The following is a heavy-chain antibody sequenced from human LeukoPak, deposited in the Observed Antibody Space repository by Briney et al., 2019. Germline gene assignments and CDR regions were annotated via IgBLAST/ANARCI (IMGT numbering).Heavy chain of an antibody. V-gene: IGHV3-30-3*01. Sequence: GGSLRLSCAASGFTFSSYAMHWVRQAPGKGLEWVAVISYDGSNKYYADSVKGRFTISRDNSKNTLYLQMNSLRAEDTAVYYCAKDKGTVTTSFFDYWGQGTLVTVSS. D-gene: IGHD4-17*01. CDR2: ISYDGSNK. CDR3: AKDKGTVTTSFFDY. J-gene: IGHJ4*02. CDR1: GFTFSSYA.